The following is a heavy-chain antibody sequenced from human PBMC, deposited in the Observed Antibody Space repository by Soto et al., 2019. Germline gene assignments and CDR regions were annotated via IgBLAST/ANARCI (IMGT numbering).Heavy chain of an antibody. CDR3: ASLSRISGGRYYYYGMDV. CDR1: GGSFSGYY. Sequence: SETLSLTCAVYGGSFSGYYWSWIRQPPGKGLEWIGEINHSGSTNYNPSLKSRVTISVDTSKNQFSLKLSSVTAADTAVYYCASLSRISGGRYYYYGMDVWGQGTTVTAP. D-gene: IGHD3-10*01. V-gene: IGHV4-34*01. J-gene: IGHJ6*02. CDR2: INHSGST.